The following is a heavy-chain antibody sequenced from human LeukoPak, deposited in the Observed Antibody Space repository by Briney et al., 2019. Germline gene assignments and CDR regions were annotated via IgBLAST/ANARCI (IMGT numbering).Heavy chain of an antibody. CDR1: GNSISSGDNY. J-gene: IGHJ6*03. Sequence: PSETLSLTCTVSGNSISSGDNYWSWIRQPAGKGLEWIGRIYTSGSTNCNPSLKSRVTISVDTSKDQFSLKLGSVTAADTAVYYCARVHYDYVLSRGYYMDVWGKGTTVTISS. D-gene: IGHD3-16*01. CDR3: ARVHYDYVLSRGYYMDV. CDR2: IYTSGST. V-gene: IGHV4-61*02.